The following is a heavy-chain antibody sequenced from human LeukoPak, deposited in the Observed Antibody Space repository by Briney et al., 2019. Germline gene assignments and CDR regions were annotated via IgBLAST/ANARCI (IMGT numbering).Heavy chain of an antibody. CDR2: ISSSSSYI. D-gene: IGHD3-22*01. J-gene: IGHJ4*02. CDR3: ARGLGTSVYYYDSSGQPTGVGDY. CDR1: GFTFSSYS. Sequence: PGGSLRLSCAASGFTFSSYSMNWVRQAPGKGLEWVSSISSSSSYIYYADSVKGRFTISRDNAKNSLYLQMNSLRAEDTAVYYCARGLGTSVYYYDSSGQPTGVGDYWGQGTLVTVSS. V-gene: IGHV3-21*01.